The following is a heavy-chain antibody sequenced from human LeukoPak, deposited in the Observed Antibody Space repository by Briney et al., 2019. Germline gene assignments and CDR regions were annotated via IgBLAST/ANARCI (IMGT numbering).Heavy chain of an antibody. V-gene: IGHV4-59*01. J-gene: IGHJ6*02. CDR3: AREDPQTTVPEGMDV. CDR1: GGSIRYYN. Sequence: PETPSLTCTDPGGSIRYYNWSWIRQTPEEGRGRIGYIYYSGTTNYTPSLKSRVTISVDTSKNQFSLQLRSVTAADTAVYYCAREDPQTTVPEGMDVWGQGTTVTVSS. D-gene: IGHD4-17*01. CDR2: IYYSGTT.